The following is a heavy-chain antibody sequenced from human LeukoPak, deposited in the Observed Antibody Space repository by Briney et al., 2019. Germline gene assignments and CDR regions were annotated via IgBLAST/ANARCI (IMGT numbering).Heavy chain of an antibody. J-gene: IGHJ6*02. V-gene: IGHV3-23*01. Sequence: GGSLRLSCAASGFTFSSYAMSWVRQAPGKGLEWVSAISGSGGSTYYADSVKGRFTISRDNSKNTLYLQMNSLRAEDTAVYYCAKVQSDLRFSLGYYYGMDVWGQGTTVTVSS. CDR1: GFTFSSYA. D-gene: IGHD3-3*01. CDR2: ISGSGGST. CDR3: AKVQSDLRFSLGYYYGMDV.